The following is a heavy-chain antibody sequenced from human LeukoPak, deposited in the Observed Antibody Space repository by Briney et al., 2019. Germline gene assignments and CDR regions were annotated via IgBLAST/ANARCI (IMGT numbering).Heavy chain of an antibody. CDR1: NGSLSGHF. CDR3: ARGGRGVPTARRFKAGNWFDS. D-gene: IGHD3-10*01. V-gene: IGHV4-34*01. J-gene: IGHJ5*01. Sequence: SETLSLTCAVYNGSLSGHFWIWIRQPPGKGLEWIGEISHTGSTNSNPPLKSRVTISIDTSKNQYSLKLNSVTAADTAVYYCARGGRGVPTARRFKAGNWFDSWGRGTLVTVSS. CDR2: ISHTGST.